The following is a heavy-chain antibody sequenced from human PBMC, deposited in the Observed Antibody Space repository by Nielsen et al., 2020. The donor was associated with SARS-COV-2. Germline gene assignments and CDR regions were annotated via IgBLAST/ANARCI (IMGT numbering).Heavy chain of an antibody. Sequence: SETLSLTCAVSGGSISSNNWWSWVRQPPGKGLEWIGEIYHRGSTNYSPSLKTRVTISVDKSKNQFSLELRSVTAADTAVYYCARYCSCGLGSSPSYYFDYWGQGTLVTVSS. CDR2: IYHRGST. CDR3: ARYCSCGLGSSPSYYFDY. D-gene: IGHD7-27*01. V-gene: IGHV4-4*02. J-gene: IGHJ4*02. CDR1: GGSISSNNW.